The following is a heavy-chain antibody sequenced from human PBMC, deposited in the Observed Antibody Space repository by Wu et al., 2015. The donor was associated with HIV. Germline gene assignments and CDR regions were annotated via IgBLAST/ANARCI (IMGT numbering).Heavy chain of an antibody. J-gene: IGHJ4*02. Sequence: QVQLAQSGAEVKKPGSSVRVSCKASGGTFSSYTFHWVRQAPGQGLEWMGSIIPISGTTDYAQKFQGRIAVTADESTRTTYMELSSLRSEDTAVYYCARDSVVATIAYWGQGTLVTVSS. CDR1: GGTFSSYT. V-gene: IGHV1-69*15. CDR3: ARDSVVATIAY. CDR2: IIPISGTT. D-gene: IGHD2-15*01.